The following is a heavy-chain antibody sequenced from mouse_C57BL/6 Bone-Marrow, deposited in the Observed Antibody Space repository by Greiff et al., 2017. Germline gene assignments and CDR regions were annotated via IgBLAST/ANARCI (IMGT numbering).Heavy chain of an antibody. CDR3: ARDDYGNPWYFDV. V-gene: IGHV1-72*01. D-gene: IGHD2-1*01. CDR2: IDPNSGGT. Sequence: QQSCKASGYTFTSYWMHWVKQRPGRGLEWIGRIDPNSGGTKYNEKFKSKATLTVDKPSSTAYMQLSSLTSEDSAVYYCARDDYGNPWYFDVWGTGTTVTVSS. J-gene: IGHJ1*03. CDR1: GYTFTSYW.